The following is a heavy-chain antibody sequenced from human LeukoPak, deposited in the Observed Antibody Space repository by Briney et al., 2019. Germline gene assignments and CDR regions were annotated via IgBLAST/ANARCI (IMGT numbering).Heavy chain of an antibody. V-gene: IGHV3-33*06. CDR2: IWYDGSNK. Sequence: GGSLRLSXAASGFTFSDYSMNWVRQAPGKGLEWVAVIWYDGSNKNYADSVKGRFTISRDNSKNTVYLQMSSLRVEDTAVYYCAKLIGADAFDFWGPGTIVTVSS. D-gene: IGHD7-27*01. J-gene: IGHJ3*01. CDR3: AKLIGADAFDF. CDR1: GFTFSDYS.